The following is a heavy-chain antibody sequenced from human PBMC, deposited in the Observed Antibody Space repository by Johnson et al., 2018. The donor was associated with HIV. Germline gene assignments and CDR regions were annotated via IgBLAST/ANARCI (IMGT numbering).Heavy chain of an antibody. D-gene: IGHD4-17*01. Sequence: QVHLVESGGGVVQPGRSLRLSCAASGFTFSSYAVQWVRQAPDKGLEWVAVISYDGSKKYYADSVRGRFTISRDNSKNTLYLQMNSLRAEDTAVYYCARDYGDYAHDAFDIWGQGTMVTVSS. CDR3: ARDYGDYAHDAFDI. CDR1: GFTFSSYA. V-gene: IGHV3-30-3*01. J-gene: IGHJ3*02. CDR2: ISYDGSKK.